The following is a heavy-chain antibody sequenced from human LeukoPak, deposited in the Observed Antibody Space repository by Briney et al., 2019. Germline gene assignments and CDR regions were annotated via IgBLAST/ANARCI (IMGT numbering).Heavy chain of an antibody. V-gene: IGHV4-59*08. CDR1: GGSISSYY. CDR2: IYYSGST. Sequence: PSETLSLTCTVSGGSISSYYWSWIRQPPGKGLEWIGYIYYSGSTNYNPSLKSRVTISVDTSRNQFSLRLSSVTAADTAVYYCARNRYGDSYYWGQGTLVTVSS. CDR3: ARNRYGDSYY. J-gene: IGHJ4*02. D-gene: IGHD4-17*01.